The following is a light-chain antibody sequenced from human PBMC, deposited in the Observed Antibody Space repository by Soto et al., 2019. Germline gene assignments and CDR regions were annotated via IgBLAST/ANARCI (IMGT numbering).Light chain of an antibody. CDR3: QQYGISVPWT. J-gene: IGKJ1*01. V-gene: IGKV3-20*01. Sequence: EIVLTQSPGTLSLSPGESATLSCRASQSLSSAYLAWYQQKPGQAPRLLIHGTSSRATGISDRFSGSGSGTDFTLTITRLQPEDFAVYHCQQYGISVPWTSGQGTKVDNK. CDR1: QSLSSAY. CDR2: GTS.